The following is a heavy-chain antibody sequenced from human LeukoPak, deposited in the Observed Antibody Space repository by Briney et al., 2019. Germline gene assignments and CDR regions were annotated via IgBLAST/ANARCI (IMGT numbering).Heavy chain of an antibody. CDR3: ARRFPYYYDSSGYYALGY. V-gene: IGHV3-33*01. CDR1: GFTFSSYG. Sequence: PGGSLRLSCAASGFTFSSYGTHWVRQAPGKGLEWVAVIWYDGSNKYYADSVKGRFTISRDNSKNTLYLQMNSLRAEDTAVYYCARRFPYYYDSSGYYALGYWGQGTLVTVSS. D-gene: IGHD3-22*01. CDR2: IWYDGSNK. J-gene: IGHJ4*02.